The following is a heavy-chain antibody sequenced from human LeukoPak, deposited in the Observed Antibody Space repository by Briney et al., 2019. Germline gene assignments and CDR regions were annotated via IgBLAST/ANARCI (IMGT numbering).Heavy chain of an antibody. D-gene: IGHD3-10*01. CDR1: GGTFSSYA. V-gene: IGHV1-69*06. Sequence: GASVKVSCKASGGTFSSYAISWVRQAPGQGLEWMGGIIPIFGTANYAQKFQGRVTITADKSTSTAYMELSSLRSEDTAVYYCATSYYYGSGSYVIDYWGQGTLVTVSS. J-gene: IGHJ4*02. CDR2: IIPIFGTA. CDR3: ATSYYYGSGSYVIDY.